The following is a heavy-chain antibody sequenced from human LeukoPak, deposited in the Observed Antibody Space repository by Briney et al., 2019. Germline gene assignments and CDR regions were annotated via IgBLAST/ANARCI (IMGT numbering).Heavy chain of an antibody. D-gene: IGHD3-9*01. CDR1: RFTFSYYT. V-gene: IGHV3-30-3*01. Sequence: PGGSLRLSCAASRFTFSYYTIHWVRQAPGKGLEWVAVISYDGNNKYYADSVKGRFTISRDSSKNTLYLQMNSLRAEDTAVYYCARDGPYYDVLTGYPPFDSWGQGTLVTVSS. CDR2: ISYDGNNK. CDR3: ARDGPYYDVLTGYPPFDS. J-gene: IGHJ4*02.